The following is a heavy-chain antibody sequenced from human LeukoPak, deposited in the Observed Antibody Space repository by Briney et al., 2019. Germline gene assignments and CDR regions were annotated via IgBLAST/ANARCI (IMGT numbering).Heavy chain of an antibody. J-gene: IGHJ4*02. V-gene: IGHV4-59*11. D-gene: IGHD2-2*01. CDR3: AREKIAMRAFDS. Sequence: ASETLSLTCTVSGEPITTHYWTWIRQPPGKGLEWIGYVYDTGSTDYNPSLKSRVTISVDTSKNQFSLRLNSVTAADTAIYYCAREKIAMRAFDSWGQGTLVTVSS. CDR2: VYDTGST. CDR1: GEPITTHY.